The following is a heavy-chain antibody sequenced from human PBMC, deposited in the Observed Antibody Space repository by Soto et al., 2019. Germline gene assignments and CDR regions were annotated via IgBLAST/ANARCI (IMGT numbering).Heavy chain of an antibody. Sequence: SETLSLTCTVSGGSISSYYWSWLRQPPGKGLEWIGYFYYSGSTNYNPSLKSRVTISVDTSKNQFSLMLTSVTAADTAVYYCARDRGSDYYGSSAYYFGYWGQGTLVTVSS. D-gene: IGHD3-22*01. CDR1: GGSISSYY. CDR2: FYYSGST. V-gene: IGHV4-59*01. CDR3: ARDRGSDYYGSSAYYFGY. J-gene: IGHJ4*02.